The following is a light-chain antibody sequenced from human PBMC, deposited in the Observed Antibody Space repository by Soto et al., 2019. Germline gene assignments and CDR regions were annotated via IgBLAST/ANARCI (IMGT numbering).Light chain of an antibody. CDR3: QTWGTGIRV. CDR1: GGHSSDA. V-gene: IGLV4-69*01. Sequence: QPVLTQSPSASASLGASVKLTGTLSGGHSSDAIAWLQQQPEKGPRYLMRIYTDGSHRKGDGIPDRFSGSISGAERYLTISSLQSEDEADYYCQTWGTGIRVFGGGTKVTVL. CDR2: IYTDGSH. J-gene: IGLJ2*01.